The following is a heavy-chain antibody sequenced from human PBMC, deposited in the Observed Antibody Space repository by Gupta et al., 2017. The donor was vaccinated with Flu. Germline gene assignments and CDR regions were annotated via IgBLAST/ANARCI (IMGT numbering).Heavy chain of an antibody. CDR3: ARNRGWQQFDY. J-gene: IGHJ4*02. CDR2: IAADGSVK. Sequence: EEQLVESGGGLVQPGGSLRLSCVVSGFTFRSYWMDWVRQAPGKGLEWVANIAADGSVKNYADSVKGRFTISRDDAKNSLYLQMNSLRAEDTAVYYCARNRGWQQFDYWGQGVLVTVSS. D-gene: IGHD3-10*01. CDR1: GFTFRSYW. V-gene: IGHV3-7*01.